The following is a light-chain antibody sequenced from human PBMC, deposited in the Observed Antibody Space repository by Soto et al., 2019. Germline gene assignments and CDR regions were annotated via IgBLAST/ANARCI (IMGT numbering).Light chain of an antibody. CDR2: DVS. J-gene: IGLJ2*01. V-gene: IGLV2-14*01. Sequence: QSALTQPASVSGSPGQSITISCTGTSSDVGGYNYVSWYQQQPGKAPKFMIYDVSNRPSGVSNRFSGSKSGNTASLTISGLQAEDEADYYCCSYTTSSTLDVVFGGGTKLTVL. CDR1: SSDVGGYNY. CDR3: CSYTTSSTLDVV.